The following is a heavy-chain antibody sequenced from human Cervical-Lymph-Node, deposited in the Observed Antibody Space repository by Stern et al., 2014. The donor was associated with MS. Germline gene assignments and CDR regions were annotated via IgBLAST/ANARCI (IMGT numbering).Heavy chain of an antibody. CDR2: IWSDGNNK. CDR3: ARDRDTSAYYWGYDAFDF. J-gene: IGHJ3*01. V-gene: IGHV3-33*01. Sequence: VQLVESGGGVVQPGRSLRLSCAASGFTFSSHAIHWVRQAPGKGLEWGAVIWSDGNNKYYVDSVKVRFTIFRDNSKNTVYLQMNTLRAEDTAVYYCARDRDTSAYYWGYDAFDFWGQGTMVTVSS. CDR1: GFTFSSHA. D-gene: IGHD3-22*01.